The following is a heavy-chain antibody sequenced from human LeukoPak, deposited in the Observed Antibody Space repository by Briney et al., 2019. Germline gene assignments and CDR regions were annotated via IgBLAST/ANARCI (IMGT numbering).Heavy chain of an antibody. Sequence: PGGSLRLSCAASGFTFSSYAMSWVRQAPGKGLEWVLAISGSGGSTYYADSVKGRFTISRDNAKNSLYLQMNSLRAEDTAVYYCTLSVVVAAGGDYWGQGTLVTVSS. D-gene: IGHD2-15*01. J-gene: IGHJ4*02. CDR2: ISGSGGST. V-gene: IGHV3-23*01. CDR1: GFTFSSYA. CDR3: TLSVVVAAGGDY.